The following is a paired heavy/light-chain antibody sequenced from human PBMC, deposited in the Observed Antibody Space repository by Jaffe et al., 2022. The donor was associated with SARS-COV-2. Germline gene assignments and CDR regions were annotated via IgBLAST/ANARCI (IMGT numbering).Heavy chain of an antibody. D-gene: IGHD6-13*01. V-gene: IGHV1-3*01. CDR3: ARDRGNTWYGGLGDF. CDR1: GYTFSNYG. J-gene: IGHJ4*02. Sequence: QVQLVQSGAEVKKPGASLKVSCKASGYTFSNYGLHWVRQAPGERLEWMGWISAGNGNTAYSRNLNDRVTITTDTSASTVYMELTSLRSEDTAVYYCARDRGNTWYGGLGDFWGQGTLVTVSA. CDR2: ISAGNGNT.
Light chain of an antibody. CDR1: QSVLYSSDKKNY. Sequence: DIVMTQSPDSLAVSLGERATVNCRSSQSVLYSSDKKNYLAWYQQRPGQPPKLLIYWASTRESGVPDRFTGSGSGTDFSLTISTLQAEDVAVYYCQQYYTTPLTFGGGTRVEI. J-gene: IGKJ4*01. CDR3: QQYYTTPLT. CDR2: WAS. V-gene: IGKV4-1*01.